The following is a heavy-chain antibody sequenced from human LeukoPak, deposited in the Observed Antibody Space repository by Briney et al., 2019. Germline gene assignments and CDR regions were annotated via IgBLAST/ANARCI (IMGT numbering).Heavy chain of an antibody. CDR1: GGSISSYY. CDR3: TRSTNLEAFDI. D-gene: IGHD2-8*01. CDR2: IYDSGST. J-gene: IGHJ3*02. Sequence: SETLSLTCTVSGGSISSYYWSWIRRPPGKGLEWIGYIYDSGSTNYNPSLKSRVTISVDTSKNQFSLKLSSVTTADTAVYYCTRSTNLEAFDIWGQGTMVTVSS. V-gene: IGHV4-59*01.